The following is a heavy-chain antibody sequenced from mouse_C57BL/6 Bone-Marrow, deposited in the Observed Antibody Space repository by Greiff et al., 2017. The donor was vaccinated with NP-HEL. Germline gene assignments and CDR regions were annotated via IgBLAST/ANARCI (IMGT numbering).Heavy chain of an antibody. V-gene: IGHV5-17*01. CDR1: GFTFSDYG. D-gene: IGHD2-3*01. Sequence: EVQLVESGGGLVKPGGSLKLSCAASGFTFSDYGMHWVRQAPEKGLEWVAYISSGSSTIYYADTVKGRFTISRDNAKNTLFLQMTSLRSEDTAMYYCARERDGYYDAMDYWGQGTSVTVSS. CDR3: ARERDGYYDAMDY. J-gene: IGHJ4*01. CDR2: ISSGSSTI.